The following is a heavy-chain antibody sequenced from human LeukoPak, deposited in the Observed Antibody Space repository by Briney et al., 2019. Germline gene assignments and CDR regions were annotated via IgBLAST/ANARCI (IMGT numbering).Heavy chain of an antibody. CDR2: IYYSGST. D-gene: IGHD3-22*01. CDR3: AGRNYYDSSGCYALFDY. CDR1: GGSISSSSSISSSSYY. J-gene: IGHJ4*02. Sequence: SETLSLTCIVSGGSISSSSSISSSSYYWGWIRQPPGKGLEWIGSIYYSGSTYYNPSLKSRVTISVDTSKNQFSLKLSSVTAADTAVYYCAGRNYYDSSGCYALFDYWGQGTLVTVSS. V-gene: IGHV4-39*07.